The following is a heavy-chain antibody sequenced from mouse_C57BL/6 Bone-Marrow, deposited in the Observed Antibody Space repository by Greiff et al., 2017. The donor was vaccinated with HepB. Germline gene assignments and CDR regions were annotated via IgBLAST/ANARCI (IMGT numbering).Heavy chain of an antibody. D-gene: IGHD2-3*01. CDR1: GFTFSSYA. Sequence: EVMLVESGGGLVKPGGSLKLSCAASGFTFSSYAMSWVRQTPEKRLEWVATISDGGSYTYYPDNVKGRFTIARDNAKNNLYLQRSHLKSEDTAMYYCARDPLYVDYWGQGTTLTVSS. CDR3: ARDPLYVDY. V-gene: IGHV5-4*01. J-gene: IGHJ2*01. CDR2: ISDGGSYT.